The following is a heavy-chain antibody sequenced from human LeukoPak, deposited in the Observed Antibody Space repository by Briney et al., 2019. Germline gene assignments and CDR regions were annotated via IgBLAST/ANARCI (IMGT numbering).Heavy chain of an antibody. CDR1: GGTFSSYA. J-gene: IGHJ3*02. Sequence: SVKVSCKSSGGTFSSYAISWVRQAPGQGLEWMGGIIPIFGTANYAQKFHGRVTITADESTSTDYMELRSLRSEDTAVYYCARSRYFDWLRDFDIWGQGTMVTVSS. V-gene: IGHV1-69*01. CDR2: IIPIFGTA. D-gene: IGHD3-9*01. CDR3: ARSRYFDWLRDFDI.